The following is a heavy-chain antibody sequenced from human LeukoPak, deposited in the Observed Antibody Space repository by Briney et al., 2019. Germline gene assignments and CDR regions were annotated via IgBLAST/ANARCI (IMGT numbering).Heavy chain of an antibody. D-gene: IGHD3-22*01. CDR1: GYTFTSYY. V-gene: IGHV1-46*01. CDR3: ARQITMTEEGAFDI. CDR2: INPSGGST. Sequence: ASVKVSCKASGYTFTSYYMHWVRQAPGQGLEWMGIINPSGGSTSYAQKFQGRVTITADESTSTAYMELSSLRSEDTAVYYCARQITMTEEGAFDIWGQGTMVTVSS. J-gene: IGHJ3*02.